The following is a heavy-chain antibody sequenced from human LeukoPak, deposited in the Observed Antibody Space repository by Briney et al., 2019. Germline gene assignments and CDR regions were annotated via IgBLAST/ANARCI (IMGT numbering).Heavy chain of an antibody. V-gene: IGHV3-48*03. D-gene: IGHD3-22*01. CDR1: GFTFSSYE. J-gene: IGHJ4*02. CDR2: ISSSGRTK. Sequence: GGSLRLSCAASGFTFSSYEMNWVRQAPGKGLEWVSYISSSGRTKYYADAVKGRFTISRDNSKNTLYLQMNSLRGDDTAIYYCARDPRGPTGYDHSGRDTFDYWGQGTLVTVSS. CDR3: ARDPRGPTGYDHSGRDTFDY.